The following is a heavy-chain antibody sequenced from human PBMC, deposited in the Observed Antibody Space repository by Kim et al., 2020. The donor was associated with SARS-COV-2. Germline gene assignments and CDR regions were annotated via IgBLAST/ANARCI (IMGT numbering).Heavy chain of an antibody. CDR2: ISGSGGST. CDR3: AKFSGYSSSWYVAFDY. V-gene: IGHV3-23*01. CDR1: GFTFSSYA. J-gene: IGHJ4*02. Sequence: GGSLRLSCAASGFTFSSYAMSWVRQAPGKGLEWVSAISGSGGSTYYADSVKGRLTISRDNSKNTLYLQMNSLRAEDTAVYYCAKFSGYSSSWYVAFDYWGQGTLVTVSS. D-gene: IGHD6-13*01.